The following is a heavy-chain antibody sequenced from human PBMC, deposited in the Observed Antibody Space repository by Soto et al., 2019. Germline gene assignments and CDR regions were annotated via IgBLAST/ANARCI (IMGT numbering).Heavy chain of an antibody. CDR2: ISGSGGST. V-gene: IGHV3-23*01. Sequence: GGSLRLSCAASGFTFSSYAMSWVRQAPGKGLEWVSAISGSGGSTYYADSVKGRFTISRDNSKNTLYLQMNSLRAEDTAVYYCAKDLRKYCSSTSCYLAGTVTPFAVFDYWGQGTLVTVSS. CDR3: AKDLRKYCSSTSCYLAGTVTPFAVFDY. CDR1: GFTFSSYA. D-gene: IGHD2-2*01. J-gene: IGHJ4*02.